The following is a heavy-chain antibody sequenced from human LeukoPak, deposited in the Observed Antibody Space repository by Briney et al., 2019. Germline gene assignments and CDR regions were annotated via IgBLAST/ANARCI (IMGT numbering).Heavy chain of an antibody. Sequence: GGSLRLSCAASGFTVTSNHMNWVRQAPGKGLEWVSIIYTGGTTHYADSLKDRSTISRDDSKNTLYLQMNSLRAEDTAVYYCARDSSSYYFDYWGQGTLVTVSS. CDR3: ARDSSSYYFDY. V-gene: IGHV3-66*01. CDR1: GFTVTSNH. J-gene: IGHJ4*02. D-gene: IGHD6-6*01. CDR2: IYTGGTT.